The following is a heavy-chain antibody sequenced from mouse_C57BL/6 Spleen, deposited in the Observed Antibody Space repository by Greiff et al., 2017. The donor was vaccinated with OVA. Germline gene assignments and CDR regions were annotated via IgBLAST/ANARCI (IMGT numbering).Heavy chain of an antibody. V-gene: IGHV5-17*01. CDR1: GFTFSDYG. D-gene: IGHD1-1*01. J-gene: IGHJ2*01. Sequence: EVQRVESGGGLVKPGGSLKLSCAASGFTFSDYGMHWVRQAPEKGLEWVAYISSGSSTIYYADTVKGRFTISRDNAKNTLFLQMTSLRSEDTAMYYCARAPYYYGSSYPFDYWGQGTTLTVSS. CDR2: ISSGSSTI. CDR3: ARAPYYYGSSYPFDY.